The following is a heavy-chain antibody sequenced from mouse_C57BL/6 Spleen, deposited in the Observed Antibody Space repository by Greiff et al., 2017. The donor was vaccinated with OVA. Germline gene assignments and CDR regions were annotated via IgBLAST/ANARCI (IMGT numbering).Heavy chain of an antibody. CDR3: ARSETVITTWYFDD. J-gene: IGHJ1*03. Sequence: VQLQQSGPELVKPGASVKISCKASGYAFSSSWMNWVKQRPGKGLEWIGRIYPGDGDTNYNGKFKGKATLTADKSSSTAYMQLSSLTSEDSAVCYYARSETVITTWYFDDWGTGTTVTVSS. V-gene: IGHV1-82*01. CDR2: IYPGDGDT. CDR1: GYAFSSSW. D-gene: IGHD2-4*01.